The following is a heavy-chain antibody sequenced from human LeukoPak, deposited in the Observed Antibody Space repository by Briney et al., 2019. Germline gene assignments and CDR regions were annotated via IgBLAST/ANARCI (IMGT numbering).Heavy chain of an antibody. J-gene: IGHJ5*02. V-gene: IGHV4-4*07. CDR2: IYTSGST. D-gene: IGHD2-2*03. Sequence: SETLSLTCTVSGGSISSYYWSWIRQPAGKGLEWIGRIYTSGSTNYNPSLKSRVTMSVDTSKNQFYLRLSSVTAADTAVYYCARGVDIVVVPAAMKGDWFDPWGQGTLVTVSS. CDR3: ARGVDIVVVPAAMKGDWFDP. CDR1: GGSISSYY.